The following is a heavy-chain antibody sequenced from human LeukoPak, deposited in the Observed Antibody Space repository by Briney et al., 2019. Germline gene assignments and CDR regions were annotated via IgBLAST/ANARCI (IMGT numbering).Heavy chain of an antibody. J-gene: IGHJ4*02. CDR3: ARRRRWLQPRSTPFDY. Sequence: SETLSLTCAVYGGSFSGYYWSWIRQPPGKGLEWIGEINHSGSTNYNPSLKSRVTISVDTSKNQFSLKLSSVTAADTAVYYCARRRRWLQPRSTPFDYWGQRTLVTVSS. V-gene: IGHV4-34*01. CDR1: GGSFSGYY. CDR2: INHSGST. D-gene: IGHD5-24*01.